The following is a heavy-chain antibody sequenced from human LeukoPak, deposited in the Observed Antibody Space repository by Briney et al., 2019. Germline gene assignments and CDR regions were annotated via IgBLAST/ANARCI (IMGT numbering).Heavy chain of an antibody. CDR1: GYTFTSYY. V-gene: IGHV1-46*01. CDR2: INPSGGST. D-gene: IGHD2-2*02. CDR3: ARSGGTSCYSCTDFDY. Sequence: GASVKVSCKASGYTFTSYYMHWVRQAPGQGLEWMGIINPSGGSTSYAQKFQGRVTMTRDMSTSTVYMELSSLRSEDTAVYYCARSGGTSCYSCTDFDYWGQGTLVTVSS. J-gene: IGHJ4*02.